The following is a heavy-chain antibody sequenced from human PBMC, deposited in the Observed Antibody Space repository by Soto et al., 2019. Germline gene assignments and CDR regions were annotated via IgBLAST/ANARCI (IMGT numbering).Heavy chain of an antibody. V-gene: IGHV4-39*01. Sequence: SETLSLTCTVSGGSISSSSYYWGWIRQPPGKGLEWIGSIYYSGSTYYNPSLKSRVTISVDTSKNQFSLKLSSVTAADTAVYYCARGRYYSNYYYYYGMDVWGQGTTVTVSS. CDR1: GGSISSSSYY. CDR2: IYYSGST. D-gene: IGHD4-4*01. CDR3: ARGRYYSNYYYYYGMDV. J-gene: IGHJ6*02.